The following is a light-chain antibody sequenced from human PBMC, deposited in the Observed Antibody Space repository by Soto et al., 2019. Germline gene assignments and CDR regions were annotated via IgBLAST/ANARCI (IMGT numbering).Light chain of an antibody. CDR3: QQTYSSPPT. CDR1: QSVTTY. Sequence: DIQMTQSPSSLSASVGDRVTITCRASQSVTTYLNWYQQKPGKAPNLLIYTASSLQSGVPSRFSGSGSGTDFALTISGLQPEDFANYYCQQTYSSPPTFGQGTRLDIK. J-gene: IGKJ5*01. CDR2: TAS. V-gene: IGKV1-39*01.